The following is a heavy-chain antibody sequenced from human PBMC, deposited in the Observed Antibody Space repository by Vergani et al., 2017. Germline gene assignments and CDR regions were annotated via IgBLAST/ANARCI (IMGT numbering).Heavy chain of an antibody. D-gene: IGHD2-8*01. CDR1: GFTFSSYG. V-gene: IGHV3-33*06. Sequence: QVQLVESGGGVVQPGRSLRLSCAASGFTFSSYGMHWVRQAPGKGLEWVAVIWYDGSNKYYADSVKGRFTISRDNSKNTLYLQMNSLRAEDTAVYYCAKSSTLMVYADYWGQGTLVTVSS. CDR2: IWYDGSNK. CDR3: AKSSTLMVYADY. J-gene: IGHJ4*02.